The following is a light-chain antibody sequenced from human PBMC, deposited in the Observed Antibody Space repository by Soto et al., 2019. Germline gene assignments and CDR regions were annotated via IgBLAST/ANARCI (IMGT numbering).Light chain of an antibody. J-gene: IGKJ1*01. CDR2: DVS. CDR3: QQRSDWPWT. Sequence: ETVSTQSPATLSVPPGEGATLSCRASQSVYSSLAWYQQKPVQAPRLLVYDVSNRATGIPARFSGGGSGTDFTLTIINLGPEDFAVYYCQQRSDWPWTFGQGTKVDIK. V-gene: IGKV3-11*01. CDR1: QSVYSS.